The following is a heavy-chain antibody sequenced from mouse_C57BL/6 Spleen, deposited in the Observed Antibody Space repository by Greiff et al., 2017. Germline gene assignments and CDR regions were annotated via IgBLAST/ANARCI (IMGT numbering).Heavy chain of an antibody. CDR3: ARHDHGYYAMDY. CDR1: GFTFSSYG. J-gene: IGHJ4*01. CDR2: ISSGGSYT. V-gene: IGHV5-6*01. Sequence: VQLKESGGDLVKPGGSLKLSCAASGFTFSSYGMSWVRQTPDKRLEWVATISSGGSYTYYPDSVKGRFTISRENAKNNLYLQMSSLKSEDTAMYYCARHDHGYYAMDYWGQGTSVTVSS.